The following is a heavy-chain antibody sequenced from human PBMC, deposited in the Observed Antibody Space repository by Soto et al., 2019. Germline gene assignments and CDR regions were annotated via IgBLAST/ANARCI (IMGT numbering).Heavy chain of an antibody. V-gene: IGHV3-21*01. J-gene: IGHJ4*02. CDR3: ARFIAVAGAFDY. CDR2: ISSSSSYI. CDR1: GFTFSSYS. Sequence: GGSLRLSCAASGFTFSSYSMNWVRQAPGKGLEWVSSISSSSSYIYYADSVKGRFTISRDNAKNSLYLQTNSLRAEDTAVYYCARFIAVAGAFDYWGQGALVTVSS. D-gene: IGHD6-19*01.